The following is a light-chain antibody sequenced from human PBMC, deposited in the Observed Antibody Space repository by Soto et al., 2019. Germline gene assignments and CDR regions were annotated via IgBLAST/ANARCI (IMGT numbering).Light chain of an antibody. CDR3: QQYGSSPYT. Sequence: EIVLTQSPGTLSLSPGERATLSCRASQSVSSGYLAWYQQRPGQAPRLLIYVASSRATGIPDRFSGSGSGTEFTLTISRLEPEDFAVYYCQQYGSSPYTFGQGTKLEIK. CDR2: VAS. V-gene: IGKV3-20*01. CDR1: QSVSSGY. J-gene: IGKJ2*01.